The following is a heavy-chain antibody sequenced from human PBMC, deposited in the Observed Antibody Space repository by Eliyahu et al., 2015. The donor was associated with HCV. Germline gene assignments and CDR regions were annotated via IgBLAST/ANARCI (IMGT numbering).Heavy chain of an antibody. J-gene: IGHJ4*02. CDR3: TTDRYYYDSSVNY. CDR1: GFTVGNAW. Sequence: EVQLVESGGGLVKPGGSLRLXCAASGFTVGNAWMNWVRQAPGKGLXWVGRIKSKTDGGTTDYAAPVKGRFTISRDDSKNTLYLQMNSLKTEDTAVYYCTTDRYYYDSSVNYWGQGTLVTVSS. V-gene: IGHV3-15*07. CDR2: IKSKTDGGTT. D-gene: IGHD3-22*01.